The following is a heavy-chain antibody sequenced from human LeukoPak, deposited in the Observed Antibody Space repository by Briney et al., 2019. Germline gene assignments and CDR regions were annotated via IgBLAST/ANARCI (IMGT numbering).Heavy chain of an antibody. V-gene: IGHV3-23*01. J-gene: IGHJ4*02. CDR3: AKPGYSSGWTFDY. CDR1: GFTFSSYA. Sequence: GGSLRLSCAASGFTFSSYAMSWVRQAPGKGLEWVSAISGSGGSTYYADSVKGRFTISRDNSKNTLYLQMNSMRAEDTAVYYCAKPGYSSGWTFDYWGQGTLVTVSS. CDR2: ISGSGGST. D-gene: IGHD6-19*01.